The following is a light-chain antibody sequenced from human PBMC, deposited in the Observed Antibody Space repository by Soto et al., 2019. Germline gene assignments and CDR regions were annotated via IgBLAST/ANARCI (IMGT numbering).Light chain of an antibody. CDR1: QNINSY. Sequence: EIVLTQSPATLSLSPGERATLSCRASQNINSYLAWYQQKPGQAPRLLIYDAFNRATGIPARFSGSGSGTDFVLTISSLEPEDFGVYYCQQYNNWPRTFGQGTKVDIK. J-gene: IGKJ1*01. CDR3: QQYNNWPRT. CDR2: DAF. V-gene: IGKV3-11*01.